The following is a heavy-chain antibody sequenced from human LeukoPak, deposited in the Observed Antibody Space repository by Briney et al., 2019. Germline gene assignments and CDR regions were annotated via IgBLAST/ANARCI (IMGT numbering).Heavy chain of an antibody. V-gene: IGHV3-9*01. D-gene: IGHD3-10*01. Sequence: GGSLRLSCAASGFTFDDYAMLWVRQAPGRGVEGVSGIRWYSGSIGYADSVKGRFTTSRDNAKNSLYLQMNSLRAEDTALYYSAKDAKRSYYNRVNWFDPWGQGTLVSVSS. CDR1: GFTFDDYA. J-gene: IGHJ5*02. CDR2: IRWYSGSI. CDR3: AKDAKRSYYNRVNWFDP.